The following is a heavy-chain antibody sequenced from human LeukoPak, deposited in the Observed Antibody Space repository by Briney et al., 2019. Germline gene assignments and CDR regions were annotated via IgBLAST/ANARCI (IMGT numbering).Heavy chain of an antibody. D-gene: IGHD2-2*01. V-gene: IGHV3-23*01. CDR2: ISGSGGST. CDR3: AKDRKYQQSLLDY. J-gene: IGHJ4*02. CDR1: GFTFSSYA. Sequence: QSGGSLRLSCAASGFTFSSYAMSWVRQAPGKGLEWVSAISGSGGSTYYADSVKGRFTISRDNSKNTLYLQMNSLRAEDTAVYYCAKDRKYQQSLLDYWGQGTLVTVSS.